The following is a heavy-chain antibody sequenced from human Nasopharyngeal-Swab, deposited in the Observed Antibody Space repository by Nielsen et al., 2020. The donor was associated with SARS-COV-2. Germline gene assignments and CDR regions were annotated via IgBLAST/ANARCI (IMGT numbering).Heavy chain of an antibody. J-gene: IGHJ6*03. Sequence: GSLRLSCTVSGGSISSSSYYWGWIRQPPGKGLEWIGSIYYSGSTYYNPSLKSRVTISVDTSKNQFSLKLSSVTAADTAVYYCARTGTNSIGYYYYMDVWGKGTTATVSS. CDR3: ARTGTNSIGYYYYMDV. V-gene: IGHV4-39*01. CDR1: GGSISSSSYY. D-gene: IGHD3-10*01. CDR2: IYYSGST.